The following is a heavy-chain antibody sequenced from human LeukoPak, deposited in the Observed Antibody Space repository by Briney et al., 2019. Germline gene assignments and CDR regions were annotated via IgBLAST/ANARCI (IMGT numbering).Heavy chain of an antibody. V-gene: IGHV3-30*02. J-gene: IGHJ3*02. D-gene: IGHD3-16*01. Sequence: DSVKGRFTISRDNSKNTLYLQMNSLRAEDTAVYYCAEDRGGSKSDAFDIWGQGTMVTVSS. CDR3: AEDRGGSKSDAFDI.